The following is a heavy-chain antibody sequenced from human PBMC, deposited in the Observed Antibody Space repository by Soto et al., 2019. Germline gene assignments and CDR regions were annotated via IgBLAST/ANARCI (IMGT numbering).Heavy chain of an antibody. CDR3: ARDGSGSTSRYAGEFPYFDY. Sequence: ASVKVSCKASGYTFTGYYMHWVRQAPGQGLEWMGWINPNSGGTNYAQKFQGWVTMTRDTSISTAYMELSRLRSDDTAVYYCARDGSGSTSRYAGEFPYFDYWGQGTLVTVSS. CDR1: GYTFTGYY. CDR2: INPNSGGT. J-gene: IGHJ4*02. V-gene: IGHV1-2*04. D-gene: IGHD2-2*01.